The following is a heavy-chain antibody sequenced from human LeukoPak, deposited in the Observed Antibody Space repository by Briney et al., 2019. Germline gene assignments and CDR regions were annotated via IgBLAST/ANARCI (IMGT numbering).Heavy chain of an antibody. CDR1: GGTFSSYA. J-gene: IGHJ4*02. D-gene: IGHD3-10*02. Sequence: SVEVSCKASGGTFSSYAISWVRQAPGQGLEWMGGIIPIFGTANYAQKFQGRVTITTDESTSTAYMELSSLRSEDTAVYYCARLSYVRGDRCLDHWGQGTLVTVSS. CDR2: IIPIFGTA. CDR3: ARLSYVRGDRCLDH. V-gene: IGHV1-69*05.